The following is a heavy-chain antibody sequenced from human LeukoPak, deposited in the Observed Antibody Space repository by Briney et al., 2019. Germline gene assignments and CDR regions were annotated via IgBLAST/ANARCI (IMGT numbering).Heavy chain of an antibody. CDR3: ARGGKYYGDYWYFDL. J-gene: IGHJ2*01. V-gene: IGHV4-4*07. CDR2: IYTSGST. Sequence: SETLSLTCTVSGGSISSYYWSWIRQPAGKGLEWIGRIYTSGSTNYNPSLKSRVTMSVDTSKNQFSLKLSSVTAADTAVYYCARGGKYYGDYWYFDLWGRGTLVTVSS. CDR1: GGSISSYY. D-gene: IGHD4-17*01.